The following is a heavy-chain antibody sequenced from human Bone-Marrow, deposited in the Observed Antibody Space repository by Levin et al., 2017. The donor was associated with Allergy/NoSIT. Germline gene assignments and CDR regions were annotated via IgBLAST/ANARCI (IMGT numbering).Heavy chain of an antibody. J-gene: IGHJ4*02. V-gene: IGHV3-30-3*01. CDR2: ISYDGSNK. CDR3: ACSIRFLEWLLVNY. D-gene: IGHD3-3*01. Sequence: GGSLRLSCAASGFTFSSYAMHWVRQAPGKGLEWVAVISYDGSNKYYADSVKGRFTISRDNSKNTLYLQMNSLRAEDTAVYYCACSIRFLEWLLVNYWGQGTLVTVSS. CDR1: GFTFSSYA.